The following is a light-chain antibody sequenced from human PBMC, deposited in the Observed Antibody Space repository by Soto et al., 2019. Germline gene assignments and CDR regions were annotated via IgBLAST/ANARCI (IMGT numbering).Light chain of an antibody. J-gene: IGKJ1*01. CDR2: RAS. CDR1: QSVLYSSNNKNY. V-gene: IGKV4-1*01. CDR3: TLPT. Sequence: DIVMTQSPDSLAVSLGERATINCKSSQSVLYSSNNKNYLAWYQQKPGQPPKLLSYRASTRESGVPDRFSGSGSGTDFTLTISSLQAEDVAVYYSTLPTFGQGTKVEIK.